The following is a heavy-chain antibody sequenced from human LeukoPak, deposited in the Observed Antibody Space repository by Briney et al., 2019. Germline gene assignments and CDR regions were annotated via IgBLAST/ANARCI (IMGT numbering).Heavy chain of an antibody. J-gene: IGHJ6*02. CDR1: GFTFSSYA. CDR3: ASSSPTVVSDTYYYYAMDV. CDR2: ISGSGGST. D-gene: IGHD4-23*01. Sequence: GGSLRLSCAASGFTFSSYAMSWVRQAPGKGLEWGSAISGSGGSTYYADSVKGRFTISRDNAKNTLYLQMNSLRAEDPAVYYCASSSPTVVSDTYYYYAMDVWGQGTTVTVSS. V-gene: IGHV3-23*01.